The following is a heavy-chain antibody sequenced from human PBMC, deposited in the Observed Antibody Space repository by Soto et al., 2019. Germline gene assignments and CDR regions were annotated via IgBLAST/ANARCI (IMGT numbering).Heavy chain of an antibody. Sequence: SETLSLTCPVSGGSISSYYWSWIRQPPGKGLEWIGYIYYSGSTNYNPSLKSRVTISVDTSKNQFSLKLSSVTAADTAVYYCASVGFDCSSTSCYGDYYYYYMDVWGKGTTVTVSS. D-gene: IGHD2-2*01. CDR1: GGSISSYY. J-gene: IGHJ6*03. CDR2: IYYSGST. CDR3: ASVGFDCSSTSCYGDYYYYYMDV. V-gene: IGHV4-59*08.